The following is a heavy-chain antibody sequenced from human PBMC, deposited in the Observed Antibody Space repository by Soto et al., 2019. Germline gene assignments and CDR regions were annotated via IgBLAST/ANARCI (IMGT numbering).Heavy chain of an antibody. D-gene: IGHD1-7*01. CDR3: TTDRYNWNYRLWYFDY. CDR2: IKSKTDGGTT. J-gene: IGHJ4*02. V-gene: IGHV3-15*01. Sequence: GGSLRLSCAASGFTFSNAWMSWVRQAPGKGLEWVGRIKSKTDGGTTDYAAPVKGRFTISRDDSKNTLYLQMNSLKTEDTAVYYRTTDRYNWNYRLWYFDYWGQGTLVTVSS. CDR1: GFTFSNAW.